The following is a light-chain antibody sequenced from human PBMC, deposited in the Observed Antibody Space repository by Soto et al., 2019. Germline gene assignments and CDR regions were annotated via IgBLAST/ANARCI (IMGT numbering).Light chain of an antibody. CDR2: GAS. CDR3: QQYGSSPQT. J-gene: IGKJ1*01. Sequence: EIVLTQSPGTLSLSPGERATLSCRASQSVRSSYLAWVQQKPGQAPRLLIYGASSRATGIPDRFSGSGSGIDFTLTFSRLEPEEFAVYYCQQYGSSPQTFGQGTKVEIK. CDR1: QSVRSSY. V-gene: IGKV3-20*01.